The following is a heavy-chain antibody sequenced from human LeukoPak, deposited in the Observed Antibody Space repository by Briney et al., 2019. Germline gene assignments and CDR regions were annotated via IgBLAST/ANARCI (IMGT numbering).Heavy chain of an antibody. CDR3: ARARAGLRYGMDV. CDR1: GGSISSGGYY. J-gene: IGHJ6*02. D-gene: IGHD2-21*01. CDR2: IYYSGST. V-gene: IGHV4-31*03. Sequence: PSQTLSLTCTVSGGSISSGGYYWSWIRQHPGKGLEWIGYIYYSGSTYYNPSLKSRVTISVDTSKNQFSLKLSSVTAADAAVYYCARARAGLRYGMDVWGQGTTVTVSS.